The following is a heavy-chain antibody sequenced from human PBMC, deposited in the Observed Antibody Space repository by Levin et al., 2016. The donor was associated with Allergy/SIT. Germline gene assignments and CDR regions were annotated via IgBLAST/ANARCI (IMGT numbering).Heavy chain of an antibody. CDR3: AKGGSGYYLYYFDY. CDR2: ISGSGGST. J-gene: IGHJ4*02. V-gene: IGHV3-23*01. D-gene: IGHD3-22*01. Sequence: WIRQPPGKGLEWVSAISGSGGSTYYADSVKGRFTISRDNSKNTLYLQMNSLRAEDTAVYYCAKGGSGYYLYYFDYWGQGTLVTVSS.